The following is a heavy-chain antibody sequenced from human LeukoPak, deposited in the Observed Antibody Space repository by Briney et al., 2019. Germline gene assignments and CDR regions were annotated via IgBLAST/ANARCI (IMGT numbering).Heavy chain of an antibody. CDR1: GGTFSSYA. CDR2: IIPIFGTA. V-gene: IGHV1-69*05. CDR3: AARGSSSGGHFDH. D-gene: IGHD6-6*01. J-gene: IGHJ4*02. Sequence: GASVKVSCKASGGTFSSYAISWVRQALGQGLEWMGGIIPIFGTANYAQKFQGRVTITTDESTSTAYMELSSLRSEDTAVYYCAARGSSSGGHFDHWGQGTLVTVSS.